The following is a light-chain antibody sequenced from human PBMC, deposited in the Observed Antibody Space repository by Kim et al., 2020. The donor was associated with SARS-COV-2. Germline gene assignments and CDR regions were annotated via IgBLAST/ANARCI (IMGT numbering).Light chain of an antibody. CDR3: QAWDSSTVV. CDR1: KVGDKY. Sequence: VAPGQTASITCSGDKVGDKYACWYQQKPGQSPVLVIYQDSKRPSGIPERFSGSNSGNTATLTISGTQAMDEADYYCQAWDSSTVVFGGGTQLTVL. J-gene: IGLJ2*01. V-gene: IGLV3-1*01. CDR2: QDS.